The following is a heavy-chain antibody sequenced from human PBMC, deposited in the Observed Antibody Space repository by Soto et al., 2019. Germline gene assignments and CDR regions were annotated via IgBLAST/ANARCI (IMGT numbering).Heavy chain of an antibody. D-gene: IGHD1-26*01. CDR2: INPNSGVT. J-gene: IGHJ6*03. CDR1: GDRFTDYY. CDR3: ARESGGATATLDYYYFYMDV. V-gene: IGHV1-2*04. Sequence: QVQLVQSGAEVKEPGASVTVSCRASGDRFTDYYMHWVRQAPGQGLEWLGWINPNSGVTKYAQKFQGWVTMTRDTSIRTVDMELSRLRCDDTAIYYCARESGGATATLDYYYFYMDVWGTGTTVTVSS.